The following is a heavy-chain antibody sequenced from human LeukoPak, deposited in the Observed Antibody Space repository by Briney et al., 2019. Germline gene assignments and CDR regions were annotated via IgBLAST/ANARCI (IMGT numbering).Heavy chain of an antibody. CDR1: GGTLSRYA. V-gene: IGHV1-69*05. CDR2: IIPIFGTA. Sequence: ASVKISYKASGGTLSRYAISLVREAPGQGLEWMGGIIPIFGTANYAQKFQGRVTITTDESTSTAYMQLSRLRSEDTALYYCARDNNAFDIWGKGTIVTVSS. J-gene: IGHJ3*02. D-gene: IGHD2/OR15-2a*01. CDR3: ARDNNAFDI.